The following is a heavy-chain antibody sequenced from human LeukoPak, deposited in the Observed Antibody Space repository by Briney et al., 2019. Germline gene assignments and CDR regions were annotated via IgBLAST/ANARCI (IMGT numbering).Heavy chain of an antibody. V-gene: IGHV3-7*01. J-gene: IGHJ4*02. CDR1: GFTFSNYW. D-gene: IGHD6-19*01. CDR2: IEKDGSEI. CDR3: AAGAGWLIDW. Sequence: TGGSLRLSCAASGFTFSNYWMNWVRQAPGKGMEWVAIIEKDGSEILYVDSVKGRFTISRDNAKNPLYLQMNSLRAEDTAVYYCAAGAGWLIDWWGQGTLVTVSS.